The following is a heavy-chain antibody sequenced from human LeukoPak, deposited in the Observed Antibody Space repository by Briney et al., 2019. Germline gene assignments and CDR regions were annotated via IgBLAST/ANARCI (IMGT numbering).Heavy chain of an antibody. V-gene: IGHV3-23*01. CDR2: TAGSGISK. Sequence: GGSLRLSCVASGFTFNNYAMSWVRQAPGRGLEWASSTAGSGISKDYADSVKGRFTISKDKSKNTLYLQMDNLRAEDTGVYYCAGLLLEYYFDYWGQGTLVTVSS. CDR1: GFTFNNYA. D-gene: IGHD3-22*01. J-gene: IGHJ4*02. CDR3: AGLLLEYYFDY.